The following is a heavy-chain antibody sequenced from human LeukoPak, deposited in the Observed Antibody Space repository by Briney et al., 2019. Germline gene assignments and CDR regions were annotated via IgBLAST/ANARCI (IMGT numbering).Heavy chain of an antibody. V-gene: IGHV4-31*03. J-gene: IGHJ6*02. CDR2: IYYSGST. CDR1: GGSISSGGYY. D-gene: IGHD3-22*01. Sequence: SQTLSLTCTVSGGSISSGGYYWSWIRQHPGKGLEWIGYIYYSGSTYYNPSLKSRVTISVDTSKNQFSLKLSSVTAADTAVYYCARDVYDSSGYGSGYYYYYYGMDVWGQGTTVTVSS. CDR3: ARDVYDSSGYGSGYYYYYYGMDV.